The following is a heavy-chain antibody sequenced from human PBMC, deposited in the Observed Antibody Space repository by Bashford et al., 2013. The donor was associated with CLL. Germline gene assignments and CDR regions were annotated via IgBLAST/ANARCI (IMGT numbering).Heavy chain of an antibody. V-gene: IGHV2-70*11. CDR2: LYWVVMI. CDR1: GFSLSTSGMC. D-gene: IGHD3-16*01. J-gene: IGHJ4*03. Sequence: SGPTLVKPTQTLTLTCTFSGFSLSTSGMCVNWIRQPPGKGPRRWRCHALYWVVMINYYSTSLKTRLTISKDTSKTKVVLTMTNHGPSWTQPPYYCARMPSGATGVMFDYWGRG. CDR3: ARMPSGATGVMFDY.